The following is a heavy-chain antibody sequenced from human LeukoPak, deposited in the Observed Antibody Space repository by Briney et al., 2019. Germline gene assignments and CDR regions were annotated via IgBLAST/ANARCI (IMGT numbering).Heavy chain of an antibody. CDR1: GFTFNTYG. CDR3: VLGSHPSYYYYMDV. D-gene: IGHD3-3*02. V-gene: IGHV3-23*01. CDR2: ISGSGHSI. J-gene: IGHJ6*03. Sequence: GGSLTLSCAGSGFTFNTYGMSWVRQAPGKGLEWVSAISGSGHSIYYADSVKGRFTISRDNSKNTLYLQMNSLRAEDTALYYCVLGSHPSYYYYMDVWGEGTTVT.